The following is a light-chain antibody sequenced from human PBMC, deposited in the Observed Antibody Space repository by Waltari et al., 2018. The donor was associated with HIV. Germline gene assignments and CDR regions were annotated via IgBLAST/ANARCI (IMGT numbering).Light chain of an antibody. CDR1: WSHIESTS. Sequence: QSVLTQPPSVSGTPGQNVTISCSGTWSHIESTSVYWYKVVPGTDPKLLIYRNHQRPSGVPDRFSASKSGASASLAVSGLRSDDEADYYCSTWDGSLGAYVFGGGTKLTVL. CDR2: RNH. J-gene: IGLJ3*02. CDR3: STWDGSLGAYV. V-gene: IGLV1-47*01.